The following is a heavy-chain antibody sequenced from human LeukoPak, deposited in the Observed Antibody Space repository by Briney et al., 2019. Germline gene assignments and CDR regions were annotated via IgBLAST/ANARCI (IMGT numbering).Heavy chain of an antibody. CDR3: AGFSFVSAAMKSWFDP. CDR2: ISGSGGST. CDR1: GFTFSSYA. Sequence: PGGSLRLSCAASGFTFSSYAMSWVRQAPGKGLEWVSAISGSGGSTYYADSVKGRFTISRDNSKNTLYLQMNSLRAEDTAVYYCAGFSFVSAAMKSWFDPWGQGTLVTVSS. J-gene: IGHJ5*02. D-gene: IGHD2-2*01. V-gene: IGHV3-23*01.